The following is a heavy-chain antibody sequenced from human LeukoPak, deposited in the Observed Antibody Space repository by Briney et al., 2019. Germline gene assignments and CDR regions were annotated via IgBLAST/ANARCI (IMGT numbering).Heavy chain of an antibody. D-gene: IGHD6-13*01. CDR3: ARALVWQQLVFSFDY. Sequence: PSETLSLTCTVSGGSISGYYWSWIRQPPGKGLEWIGYIYYSGNTNYNPSLKSRVTISVDTSKNQFSLKLNSVTAADTAVYYCARALVWQQLVFSFDYWGQGTLVTVSS. CDR1: GGSISGYY. V-gene: IGHV4-59*01. CDR2: IYYSGNT. J-gene: IGHJ4*02.